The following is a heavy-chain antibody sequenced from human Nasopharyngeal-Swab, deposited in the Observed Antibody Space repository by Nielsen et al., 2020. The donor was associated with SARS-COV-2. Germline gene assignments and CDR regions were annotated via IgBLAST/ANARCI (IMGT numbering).Heavy chain of an antibody. CDR2: INSSSSYT. CDR3: AREGGAGIDYYYGMDV. Sequence: GESLKISCAASGFTFSDYYMSWIRQAPGKGLEWVSYINSSSSYTNYADSVKGRFTISRDNAKNSLHLQMNSLRAEDTAVYYCAREGGAGIDYYYGMDVWGQGTTVTVSS. D-gene: IGHD6-13*01. CDR1: GFTFSDYY. J-gene: IGHJ6*02. V-gene: IGHV3-11*06.